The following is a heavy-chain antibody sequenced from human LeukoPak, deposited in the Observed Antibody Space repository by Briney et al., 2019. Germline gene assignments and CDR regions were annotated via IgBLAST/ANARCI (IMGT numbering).Heavy chain of an antibody. J-gene: IGHJ4*02. D-gene: IGHD6-13*01. CDR1: GFTVSSSY. CDR2: ISSAGTT. V-gene: IGHV3-66*01. Sequence: HPGGSLSLSCAASGFTVSSSYMSWVRQAPGKGLEWVSIISSAGTTYYADSVKGRFTISRDNSKNTVYLQVNSLRDEDTAVYYCARDLEAANTYYFDYWGQGTMVTVSS. CDR3: ARDLEAANTYYFDY.